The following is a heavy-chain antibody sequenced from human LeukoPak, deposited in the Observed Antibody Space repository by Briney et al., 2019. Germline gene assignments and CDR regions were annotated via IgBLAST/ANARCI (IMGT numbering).Heavy chain of an antibody. D-gene: IGHD4-17*01. Sequence: ASVKVSCKASGYTFTGYYMHWVRQAPGQGLEWMGRINPNSGGTNYAQKFQGRVTMTRDTSISTAYMELSRLRSDDTAVYYRARVVRAYGAPGFDPWGQGTLVTVSS. V-gene: IGHV1-2*06. CDR1: GYTFTGYY. J-gene: IGHJ5*02. CDR2: INPNSGGT. CDR3: ARVVRAYGAPGFDP.